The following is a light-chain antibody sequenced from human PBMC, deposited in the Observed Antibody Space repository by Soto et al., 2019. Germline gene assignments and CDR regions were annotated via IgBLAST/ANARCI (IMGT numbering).Light chain of an antibody. J-gene: IGKJ2*01. CDR1: QSVLYSSDNKNY. Sequence: DIVMTQSPDSLAVSLGERATINCKSSQSVLYSSDNKNYLAWYQQNPGQPPKLLIYWASTRESGVPDRFSGSGSGTEFTPTISSLQAEDVAIYYCQQYYITPPTFGQGTKLEIK. CDR3: QQYYITPPT. CDR2: WAS. V-gene: IGKV4-1*01.